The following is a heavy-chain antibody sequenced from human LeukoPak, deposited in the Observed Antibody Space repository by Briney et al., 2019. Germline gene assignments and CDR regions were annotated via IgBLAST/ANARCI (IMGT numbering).Heavy chain of an antibody. CDR2: INHSGST. V-gene: IGHV4-39*07. CDR1: GGSISSSSYY. D-gene: IGHD2-15*01. J-gene: IGHJ1*01. Sequence: PSETLSLTCTVSGGSISSSSYYWSWIRQPPGKGLEWIGEINHSGSTNYNPSLKSRVTISVDTSKNQFSLKLSSVTAADTAVYYCARGRGSGRVAEYFQHWGQGTLVTVSS. CDR3: ARGRGSGRVAEYFQH.